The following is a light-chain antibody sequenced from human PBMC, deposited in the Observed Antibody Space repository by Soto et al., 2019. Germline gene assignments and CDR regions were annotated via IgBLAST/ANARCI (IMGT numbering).Light chain of an antibody. CDR3: QSYDSSLSGSV. V-gene: IGLV1-40*01. CDR2: GNG. Sequence: QAVVTQPPSVSGAPGQRVTISCTGSSSNIGAPYDVHWYQQLPCTGPKLLIYGNGNRPSGVPDRFSGSKSGSSASLAISGVQAEDEGDYYCQSYDSSLSGSVFGAGTKLTVL. J-gene: IGLJ1*01. CDR1: SSNIGAPYD.